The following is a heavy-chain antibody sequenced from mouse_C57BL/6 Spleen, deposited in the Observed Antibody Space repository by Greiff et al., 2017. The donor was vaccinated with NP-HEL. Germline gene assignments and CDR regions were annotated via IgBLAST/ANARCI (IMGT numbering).Heavy chain of an antibody. CDR3: ARNYDYDNYAMDY. CDR2: IDPEDGET. J-gene: IGHJ4*01. CDR1: GFNIKDYY. Sequence: LVESGAELVKPGASVKLSCTASGFNIKDYYMHWVKQRTEQGLEWIGRIDPEDGETKYAPKFQGKATITADTSSNTAYLQLSNLTSEDTAVYYCARNYDYDNYAMDYWGQGTSVTVSS. D-gene: IGHD2-4*01. V-gene: IGHV14-2*01.